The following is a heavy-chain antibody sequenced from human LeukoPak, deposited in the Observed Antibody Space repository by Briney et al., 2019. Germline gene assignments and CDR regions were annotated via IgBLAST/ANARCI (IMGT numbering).Heavy chain of an antibody. Sequence: GGSLRLSCAASGFTFSSYTMHWVRQAPGKGLEGVAVISFDGSNKYYADSVMGRFIISRDNSKNTLSLQMNSLRAEDTAVYYCASNSGYDKSSGWYGDSWGQGTLVTVSS. J-gene: IGHJ4*02. V-gene: IGHV3-30-3*01. CDR1: GFTFSSYT. D-gene: IGHD6-19*01. CDR2: ISFDGSNK. CDR3: ASNSGYDKSSGWYGDS.